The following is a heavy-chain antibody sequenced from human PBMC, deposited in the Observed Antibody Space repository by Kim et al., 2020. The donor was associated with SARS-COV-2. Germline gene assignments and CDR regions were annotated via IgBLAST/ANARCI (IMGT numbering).Heavy chain of an antibody. J-gene: IGHJ4*02. Sequence: GGSLRLSCAASGFTFSSYAMSWVRQAPGKGLEWVSAISGSGGSTYYADSVKGRFTISRDNSKNTLYLQMNSLRAEDTAVYYCAKDRRPRITFGGVIGDWGQGTLVTVSS. V-gene: IGHV3-23*01. D-gene: IGHD3-16*02. CDR2: ISGSGGST. CDR1: GFTFSSYA. CDR3: AKDRRPRITFGGVIGD.